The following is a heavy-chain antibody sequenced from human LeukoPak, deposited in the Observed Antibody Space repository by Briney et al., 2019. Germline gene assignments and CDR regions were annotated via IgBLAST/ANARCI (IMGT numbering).Heavy chain of an antibody. CDR3: ARDRTGTRVHNGY. D-gene: IGHD1/OR15-1a*01. Sequence: GGSLRLSCAASGFTVSSNYMSWVRQAPGKGLEWVSVIYSGGSTYYADSVKGRFTISRDNSKNTLYLQMNSLRAEDTAVYYCARDRTGTRVHNGYWGQGTLVTVSS. V-gene: IGHV3-66*01. CDR1: GFTVSSNY. J-gene: IGHJ4*02. CDR2: IYSGGST.